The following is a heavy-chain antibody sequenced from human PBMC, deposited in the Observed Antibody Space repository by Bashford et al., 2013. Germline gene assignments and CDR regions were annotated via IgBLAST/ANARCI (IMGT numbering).Heavy chain of an antibody. CDR3: ARDPSSTSCYLGFDY. Sequence: VRQAPGKGLEWVALISYDGTNKYYADSVKGRFTISRDNSKNTLYLQMNSLRAEDTAVYYCARDPSSTSCYLGFDYVGPGEPWSPSPQ. V-gene: IGHV3-30*03. CDR2: ISYDGTNK. D-gene: IGHD2-2*01. J-gene: IGHJ4*02.